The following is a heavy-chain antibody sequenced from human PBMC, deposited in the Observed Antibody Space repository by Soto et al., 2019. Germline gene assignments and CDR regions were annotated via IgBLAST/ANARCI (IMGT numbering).Heavy chain of an antibody. CDR1: GGSISSGGYY. CDR2: IYYSGST. D-gene: IGHD3-10*01. Sequence: SETLSLTCTVSGGSISSGGYYWSWIRQHPGKGLEWIGYIYYSGSTYYNPSLKSRVTISVDTSKNQFSLKLSSVTAADTAVYYCARAGLSRISYGMDVWGQGTTVIVSS. CDR3: ARAGLSRISYGMDV. J-gene: IGHJ6*02. V-gene: IGHV4-31*03.